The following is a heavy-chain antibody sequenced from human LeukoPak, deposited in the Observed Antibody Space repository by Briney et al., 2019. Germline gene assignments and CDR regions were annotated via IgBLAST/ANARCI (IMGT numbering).Heavy chain of an antibody. Sequence: GGSLRLSCVASGFTFSSYAMSWARQAPGKGLEWVSAISGSGGSTYYADSVKGRFTISRDNSKNTLYLQMNSLRAEDTAVYYCAKGGSRYDILTGYLRQPPEYFQHWGQGTLVTVSS. CDR3: AKGGSRYDILTGYLRQPPEYFQH. J-gene: IGHJ1*01. CDR2: ISGSGGST. D-gene: IGHD3-9*01. V-gene: IGHV3-23*01. CDR1: GFTFSSYA.